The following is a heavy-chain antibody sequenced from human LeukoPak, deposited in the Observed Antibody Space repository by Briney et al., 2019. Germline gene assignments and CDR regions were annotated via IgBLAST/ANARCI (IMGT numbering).Heavy chain of an antibody. Sequence: GGSLRLSCEASGFTFSTYWMSWVRQAPGKGLEWVASMKQDGSEKYYVDSVKGRFTISRDNAKNSLYVQMNSLGAEDTAVYYCARDGVIPAARSPIDYWGQGTLVTVSS. D-gene: IGHD6-13*01. V-gene: IGHV3-7*01. J-gene: IGHJ4*02. CDR2: MKQDGSEK. CDR3: ARDGVIPAARSPIDY. CDR1: GFTFSTYW.